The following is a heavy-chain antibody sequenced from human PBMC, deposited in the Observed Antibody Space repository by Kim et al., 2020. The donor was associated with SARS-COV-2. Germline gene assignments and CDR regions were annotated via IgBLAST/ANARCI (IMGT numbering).Heavy chain of an antibody. D-gene: IGHD3-16*02. CDR1: GFTFSDYY. Sequence: GGSLRLSCAASGFTFSDYYMSWIRQAPGKGLEWVSYISSSSSYTNYADSVKGRFTISRDNAKNQLYLQMNSLRAEDTAVYYCARVGYDYVWGSYRDYYYYYGMDVWGRGTTVTVSS. V-gene: IGHV3-11*05. J-gene: IGHJ6*02. CDR3: ARVGYDYVWGSYRDYYYYYGMDV. CDR2: ISSSSSYT.